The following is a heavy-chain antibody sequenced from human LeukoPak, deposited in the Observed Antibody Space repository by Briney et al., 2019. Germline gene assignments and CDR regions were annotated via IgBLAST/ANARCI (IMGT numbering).Heavy chain of an antibody. D-gene: IGHD5-18*01. CDR3: ARDPLRYSQEGWYFDL. Sequence: SETLSLTCGVSGGSFSISYWSWIRQPPGKGLEWIGQIYHSGGANYNPSLRSRVTISIDTSKNQLSLRLSSVTAADTAVYYCARDPLRYSQEGWYFDLWGRGTLVTVSS. CDR1: GGSFSISY. V-gene: IGHV4-34*01. J-gene: IGHJ2*01. CDR2: IYHSGGA.